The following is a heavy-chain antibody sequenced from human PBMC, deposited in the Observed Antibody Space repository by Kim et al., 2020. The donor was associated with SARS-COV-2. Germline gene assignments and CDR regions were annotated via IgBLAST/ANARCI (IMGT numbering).Heavy chain of an antibody. D-gene: IGHD3-22*01. J-gene: IGHJ4*02. Sequence: SVKGRFTISRDNSKNTLYLQMNSLRAEDTAVYYCAKSYYYYDSSGYYGDYWGQGTLVTVSS. CDR3: AKSYYYYDSSGYYGDY. V-gene: IGHV3-30*02.